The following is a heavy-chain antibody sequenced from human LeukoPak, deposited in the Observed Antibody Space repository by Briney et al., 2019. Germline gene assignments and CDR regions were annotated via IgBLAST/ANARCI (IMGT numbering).Heavy chain of an antibody. Sequence: GGSLRLSCAASGFTFSTYNMNWVRQAPGKGLEWVSFISSGSEIIYYADSVKGRFTVSRDNAKNSLYLQMNSLRDVDTAVYYCARACTINTCYAYWGQGTLVTVSS. J-gene: IGHJ4*02. CDR2: ISSGSEII. V-gene: IGHV3-48*02. CDR3: ARACTINTCYAY. D-gene: IGHD2-2*01. CDR1: GFTFSTYN.